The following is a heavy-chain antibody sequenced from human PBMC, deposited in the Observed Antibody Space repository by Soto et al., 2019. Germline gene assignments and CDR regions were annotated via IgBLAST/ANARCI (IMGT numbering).Heavy chain of an antibody. V-gene: IGHV1-69*01. CDR2: IIPIFGTA. Sequence: QVQLVQSGAEVKKPGSSVKVSCKASGGTFSSYAISWVRQAPGQGLEWMGGIIPIFGTANYAQKFQGRVTITADESTSTAYMELSSLRSEDTAVYYCARGEGYCSSTSCYAEGGFDYWGQGTLVTVSS. J-gene: IGHJ4*02. CDR3: ARGEGYCSSTSCYAEGGFDY. CDR1: GGTFSSYA. D-gene: IGHD2-2*01.